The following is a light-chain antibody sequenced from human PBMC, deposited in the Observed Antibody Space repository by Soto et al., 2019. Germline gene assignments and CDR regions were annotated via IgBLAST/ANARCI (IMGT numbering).Light chain of an antibody. CDR3: QQRNTWPT. CDR1: QNVTSS. J-gene: IGKJ4*01. Sequence: ETVMTQSPATLSVSPGERATCSLRASQNVTSSLAWFQQRPGQAHRLLIYDVSRRAPAIPARFSGSGSETDFTLTISRLEPEDFAIYYCQQRNTWPTFGGGTKVDIK. CDR2: DVS. V-gene: IGKV3-11*01.